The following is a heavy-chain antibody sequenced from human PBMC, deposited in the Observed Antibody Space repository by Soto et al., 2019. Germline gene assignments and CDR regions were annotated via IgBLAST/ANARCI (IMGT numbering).Heavy chain of an antibody. CDR1: GGTFSSYA. Sequence: SVKVSCKASGGTFSSYAISWVRQAPGQGLEWMGGIIPIFGTANYAQKFQGRVTITADESTSTAYMELSSLRSEDTAVDYCARVPDTAMSNGWFDPWGQGTLVTVSS. CDR3: ARVPDTAMSNGWFDP. D-gene: IGHD5-18*01. V-gene: IGHV1-69*13. J-gene: IGHJ5*02. CDR2: IIPIFGTA.